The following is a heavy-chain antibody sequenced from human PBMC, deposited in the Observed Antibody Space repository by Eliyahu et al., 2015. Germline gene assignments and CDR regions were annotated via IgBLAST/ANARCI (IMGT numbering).Heavy chain of an antibody. J-gene: IGHJ4*02. CDR3: VKPDYYGSGSYYFDY. Sequence: EVQLVESGGGLVQPGGSXXLXCSASGFXXXNYAMXWVRPAPGKGLEYVSTITDNGDNTYYADSVKGRFTISRDNSKNTLYLQMSSLRAEDTAVYYCVKPDYYGSGSYYFDYWGQGTLVTVSS. CDR1: GFXXXNYA. V-gene: IGHV3-64D*06. D-gene: IGHD3-10*01. CDR2: ITDNGDNT.